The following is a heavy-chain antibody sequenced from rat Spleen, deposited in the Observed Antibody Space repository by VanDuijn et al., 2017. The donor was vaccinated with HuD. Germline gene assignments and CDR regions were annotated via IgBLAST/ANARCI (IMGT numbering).Heavy chain of an antibody. Sequence: EVQLVESGGGLVQPGRSMKLSCAASGFTFSDYYMAWVRQAPKKGLEWVASISYEGSSTYYGDSVKGRFTISRYNAKSTLYLQMDSLRSEDTATYYCARQWDYWGQGVMVTVSS. CDR2: ISYEGSST. CDR3: ARQWDY. V-gene: IGHV5-22*01. CDR1: GFTFSDYY. J-gene: IGHJ2*01.